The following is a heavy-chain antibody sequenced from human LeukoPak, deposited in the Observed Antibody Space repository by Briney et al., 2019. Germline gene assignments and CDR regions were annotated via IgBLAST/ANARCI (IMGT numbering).Heavy chain of an antibody. Sequence: SETLSLTCAVYGGSFSGYYWSWIRQPPGKGLEWIGEINHSGSTNYNPSLKSRVTISVDTSKNQFSLKLSSVTAADTAVYYCARETAYYYDSSGYRDDWGQGTLVTVSS. V-gene: IGHV4-34*01. D-gene: IGHD3-22*01. CDR1: GGSFSGYY. CDR3: ARETAYYYDSSGYRDD. J-gene: IGHJ4*02. CDR2: INHSGST.